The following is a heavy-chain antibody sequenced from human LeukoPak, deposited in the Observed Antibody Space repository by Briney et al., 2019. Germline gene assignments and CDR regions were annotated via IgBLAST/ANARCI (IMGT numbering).Heavy chain of an antibody. D-gene: IGHD5-12*01. J-gene: IGHJ4*02. V-gene: IGHV3-48*01. CDR2: ISSRGTTM. Sequence: GGSLRLSCAASGFTFSSYDMNWVRQAPGKGPEWVSYISSRGTTMYYADSVKGRFTTSRDNSKNTLYLQMNSLRAEDTAAYYCAKGLRGYRNFDYWGQGSLVTVSS. CDR1: GFTFSSYD. CDR3: AKGLRGYRNFDY.